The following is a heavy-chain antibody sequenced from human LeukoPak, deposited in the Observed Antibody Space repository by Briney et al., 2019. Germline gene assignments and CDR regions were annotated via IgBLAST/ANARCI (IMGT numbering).Heavy chain of an antibody. Sequence: PGGSLRLSCAASGFTFDDYGMSWVRQAPGKGLEWVSGINWNGGSTGHADSVKGRFTISRDNAKNSLYLQMNSLRAEDTALYYCARDPSPGYSIPYYFDYWGQGTLVTVSS. D-gene: IGHD6-13*01. CDR2: INWNGGST. J-gene: IGHJ4*02. V-gene: IGHV3-20*04. CDR3: ARDPSPGYSIPYYFDY. CDR1: GFTFDDYG.